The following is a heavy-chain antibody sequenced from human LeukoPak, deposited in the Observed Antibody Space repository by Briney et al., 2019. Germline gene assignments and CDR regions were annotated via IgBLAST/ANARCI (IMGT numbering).Heavy chain of an antibody. CDR3: ASLSGSYFEAPNFDY. CDR1: GGSISSSSYY. D-gene: IGHD1-26*01. Sequence: SETLSLTCNVSGGSISSSSYYWGWIRQPPGKGLEWIGSIYYSGSTYYNPSLKSRVTISVDTSKNQFSLKLSSVTAADTAVYYCASLSGSYFEAPNFDYWGQGTLVTVSS. J-gene: IGHJ4*02. V-gene: IGHV4-39*01. CDR2: IYYSGST.